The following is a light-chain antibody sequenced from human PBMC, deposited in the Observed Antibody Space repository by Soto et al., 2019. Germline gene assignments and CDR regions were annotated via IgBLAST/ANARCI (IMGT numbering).Light chain of an antibody. Sequence: DIPLTQSPSTLSASVGDRVTLTCRASQNINNWLAWYQQKPGKAPKVLIYDASSLESGVPSRFSGSGSGTEFTLTISSLQPDDFATYYCQQYDGNFGPGTKVDIK. J-gene: IGKJ3*01. V-gene: IGKV1-5*01. CDR1: QNINNW. CDR2: DAS. CDR3: QQYDGN.